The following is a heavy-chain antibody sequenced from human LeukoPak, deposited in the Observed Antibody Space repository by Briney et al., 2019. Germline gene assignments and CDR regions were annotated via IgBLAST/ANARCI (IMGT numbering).Heavy chain of an antibody. CDR3: ARMLTSSSLPIDY. J-gene: IGHJ4*02. Sequence: PSETLSLTCTVSGGSISSYYWSWIRQPPGKGLEGVGYIYYSGSTNYNHSLKSRVTISVDTSKNQFSLKLSSVTAADTAVYYCARMLTSSSLPIDYWGQGTLVTVSS. CDR1: GGSISSYY. V-gene: IGHV4-59*01. D-gene: IGHD6-6*01. CDR2: IYYSGST.